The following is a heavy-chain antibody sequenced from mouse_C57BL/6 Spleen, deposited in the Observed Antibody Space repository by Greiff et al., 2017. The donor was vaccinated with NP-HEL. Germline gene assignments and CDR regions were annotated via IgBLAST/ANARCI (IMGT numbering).Heavy chain of an antibody. CDR3: ARRKITTVVGDYFDY. CDR2: IYPGDGDT. J-gene: IGHJ2*01. V-gene: IGHV1-82*01. CDR1: GYAFSSSW. D-gene: IGHD1-1*01. Sequence: QVQLQQSGPELVKPGASVKISCKASGYAFSSSWMNWVKQRPGKGLEWIGRIYPGDGDTNYNGKFKGKATLTADKSSSTAYMQLSSLTSEDSAVYFCARRKITTVVGDYFDYWGQGTTLTVSS.